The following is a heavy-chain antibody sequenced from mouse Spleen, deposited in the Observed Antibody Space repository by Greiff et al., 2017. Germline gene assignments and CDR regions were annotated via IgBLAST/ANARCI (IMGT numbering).Heavy chain of an antibody. CDR3: ARCDYRYDFDY. J-gene: IGHJ2*01. V-gene: IGHV1-7*01. CDR1: GYTFTSYW. Sequence: QVQLQQPGAELVKPGASVKLSCKASGYTFTSYWMHWVKQRPGQGLEWIGYINPSSGYTKYNQKFKDKATLTADKSSSTAYMQLSSLTYEDSAVYYCARCDYRYDFDYWGQGTTLTVSS. CDR2: INPSSGYT. D-gene: IGHD2-14*01.